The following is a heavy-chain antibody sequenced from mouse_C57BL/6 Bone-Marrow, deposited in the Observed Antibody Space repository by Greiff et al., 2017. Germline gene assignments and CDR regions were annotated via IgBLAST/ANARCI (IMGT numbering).Heavy chain of an antibody. CDR1: GYTFTSYW. CDR3: AAYYYGNYWFAY. J-gene: IGHJ3*01. D-gene: IGHD2-1*01. V-gene: IGHV1-7*01. Sequence: VQVVESGAELAKPGASVKLSCKASGYTFTSYWMHWVKQRPGQGLEWIGYINPSRGYTKYNQKFKDKATLTADKSSSTAYMQLSSLTCEDSAVYYCAAYYYGNYWFAYWGQGTLVTVSA. CDR2: INPSRGYT.